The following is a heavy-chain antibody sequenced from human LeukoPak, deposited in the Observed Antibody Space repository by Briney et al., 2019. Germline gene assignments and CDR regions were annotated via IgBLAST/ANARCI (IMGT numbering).Heavy chain of an antibody. CDR1: GFTFSSYW. CDR2: ISQDGNEK. J-gene: IGHJ4*02. V-gene: IGHV3-7*03. CDR3: ATQPAAADVDY. Sequence: GGSLRLSCAGSGFTFSSYWMSWVRQAPGKGLEWVGNISQDGNEKYYVDSVKGRFTISRDNAKKSLYLQMNSLRAEDTAVYYCATQPAAADVDYWGQGTLVTVSS. D-gene: IGHD2-2*01.